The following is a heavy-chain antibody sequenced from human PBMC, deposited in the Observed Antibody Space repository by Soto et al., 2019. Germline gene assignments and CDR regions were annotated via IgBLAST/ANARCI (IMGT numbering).Heavy chain of an antibody. V-gene: IGHV1-8*01. J-gene: IGHJ4*02. CDR2: MSPDSGNA. CDR3: AVTTGY. D-gene: IGHD4-17*01. Sequence: QVRVVQSGAEVKKPGASVRVSCKTSGYTFTSYDLNWVRQAPGQGLEWMGWMSPDSGNAGYAQQFQGRLTMTSNTSISTAYMELSSLRAEDTAVYYCAVTTGYWGRGTMVTFSS. CDR1: GYTFTSYD.